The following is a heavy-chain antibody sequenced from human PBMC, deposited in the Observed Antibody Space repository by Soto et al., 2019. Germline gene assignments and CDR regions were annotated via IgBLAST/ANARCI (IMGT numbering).Heavy chain of an antibody. CDR1: GGSRRNGDYY. V-gene: IGHV4-30-4*01. D-gene: IGHD1-26*01. Sequence: LSLTCTVSGGSRRNGDYYWGWIRQPPGKGLEWIGYVYYSGTTSSPPSLNSRVSISVDTSENQFSLRLTSLTAADTAVYYCVTVNLVGAAYYFDYWGPGTLVTVSS. CDR3: VTVNLVGAAYYFDY. J-gene: IGHJ4*02. CDR2: VYYSGTT.